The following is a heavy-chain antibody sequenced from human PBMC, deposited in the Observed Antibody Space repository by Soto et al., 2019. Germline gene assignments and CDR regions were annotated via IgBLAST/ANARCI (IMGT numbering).Heavy chain of an antibody. Sequence: QVQLVQSGAEVKKPGSSVKVSCKASGGTFSSYAISWVRQAPGQGLEWMGWIIPILGTANYAQTFQGRVMMTADESTSSAYMELSRLRSEDTAVCYCATPGSPLHYYYGTDVWGQGTTGTVSS. CDR2: IIPILGTA. CDR1: GGTFSSYA. V-gene: IGHV1-69*12. CDR3: ATPGSPLHYYYGTDV. J-gene: IGHJ6*02. D-gene: IGHD2-15*01.